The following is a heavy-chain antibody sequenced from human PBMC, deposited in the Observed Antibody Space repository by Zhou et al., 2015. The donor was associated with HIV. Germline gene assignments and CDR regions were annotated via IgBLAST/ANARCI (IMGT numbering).Heavy chain of an antibody. J-gene: IGHJ3*02. CDR3: ARSLVLVVYAPSYAFDI. Sequence: QVQLVQSGAEVKKPGSSVKVSCKASGGTFSSYTISWVRQAPGQGLEWMGRIIPILGIANYAQKFQGRVTITADKSTSTAYMELSSLRSEDTAVYYCARSLVLVVYAPSYAFDIWGQGTMVTVSS. D-gene: IGHD2-8*02. CDR2: IIPILGIA. V-gene: IGHV1-69*02. CDR1: GGTFSSYT.